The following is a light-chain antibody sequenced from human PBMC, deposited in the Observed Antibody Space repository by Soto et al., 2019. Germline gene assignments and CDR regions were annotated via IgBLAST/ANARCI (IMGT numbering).Light chain of an antibody. Sequence: QSVLTQPPSASGTPGQGVTISCSGSRSTIGSNPVQWYHQLPGTAPKLLIYNNNQRPSGVPDRFSGSKSGTSASLAISGLQSEDGADYYCATWDGSLYGPVFGGGSEVAVL. CDR2: NNN. V-gene: IGLV1-44*01. J-gene: IGLJ2*01. CDR3: ATWDGSLYGPV. CDR1: RSTIGSNP.